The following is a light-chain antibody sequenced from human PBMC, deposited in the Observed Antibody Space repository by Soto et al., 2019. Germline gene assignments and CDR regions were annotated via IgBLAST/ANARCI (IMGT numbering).Light chain of an antibody. CDR3: QQYNTFWT. Sequence: DIQMTQSPSTLSASVGDRVTITCRASQSISRWLAWYQQKPGEAPKLLIYKVSTLESRIPSRFSGSGSGTEFALTISSLQPDDFATYYCQQYNTFWTFGQGTKVDIK. CDR1: QSISRW. V-gene: IGKV1-5*03. J-gene: IGKJ1*01. CDR2: KVS.